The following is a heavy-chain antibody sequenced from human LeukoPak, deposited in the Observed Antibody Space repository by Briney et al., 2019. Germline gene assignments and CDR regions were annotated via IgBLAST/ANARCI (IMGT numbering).Heavy chain of an antibody. CDR2: IKQDGSEK. CDR3: ARPKGFLEWSVPYYMDV. Sequence: GGSLRLSCAASGFTFSSYWMSWVRQAPGKGLEWVANIKQDGSEKYYVDSVKGRFTISRDNAKNSLYLQMNSLRAEDTAVYYCARPKGFLEWSVPYYMDVWGKGTTVTVSS. V-gene: IGHV3-7*01. J-gene: IGHJ6*03. CDR1: GFTFSSYW. D-gene: IGHD3-3*01.